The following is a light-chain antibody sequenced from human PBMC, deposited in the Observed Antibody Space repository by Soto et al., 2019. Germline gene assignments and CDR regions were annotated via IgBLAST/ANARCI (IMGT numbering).Light chain of an antibody. CDR2: RNY. CDR3: GAWDESLSGWV. V-gene: IGLV1-47*01. J-gene: IGLJ3*02. Sequence: QPVLTQPPSASETPGQRVTISCSGSSSNIGSNHVYWYQHLPGTAPKLLIYRNYLRPSGVPDRFSASKSATSASLAISGLRSDDEADYYCGAWDESLSGWVFGGGTKLTVL. CDR1: SSNIGSNH.